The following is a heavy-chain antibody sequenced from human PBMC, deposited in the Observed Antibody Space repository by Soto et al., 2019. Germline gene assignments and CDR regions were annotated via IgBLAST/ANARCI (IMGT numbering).Heavy chain of an antibody. J-gene: IGHJ6*02. CDR2: NSGYNGKT. Sequence: QVQLVQSGGEVRKPGASVTVSCKASGYTFTSYGISWVRQAPGQGLEWMGWNSGYNGKTNYAQKVQDRVTMTTDTTASRVYLELRSLRFDDTAVYYCAREGDVPYYYYGMDVWGQGTTVTVSS. CDR1: GYTFTSYG. CDR3: AREGDVPYYYYGMDV. V-gene: IGHV1-18*01. D-gene: IGHD2-21*02.